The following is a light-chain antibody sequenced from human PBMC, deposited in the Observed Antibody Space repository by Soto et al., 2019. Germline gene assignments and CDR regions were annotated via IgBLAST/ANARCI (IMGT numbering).Light chain of an antibody. J-gene: IGKJ1*01. CDR3: QQRGNWPWT. Sequence: EIVLTHSPATLSLSPGERATLSCRASQSVSSYLAWYQQKPGQAPRLLIYDASNRATGIPARFSGSGSGTDFTLTISSLEPEDFAVYCCQQRGNWPWTFGQGTKVEIK. CDR2: DAS. CDR1: QSVSSY. V-gene: IGKV3-11*01.